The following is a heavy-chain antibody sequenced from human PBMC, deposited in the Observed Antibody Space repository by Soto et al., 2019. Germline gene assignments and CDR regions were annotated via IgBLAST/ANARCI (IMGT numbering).Heavy chain of an antibody. J-gene: IGHJ6*02. CDR2: IYYIEST. CDR3: GRQPGHCGSSTCFGYYSVDV. V-gene: IGHV4-39*01. CDR1: GGSMSSISYS. D-gene: IGHD2-2*01. Sequence: QLQLQESGPRLVKPSETLSLTCSVSGGSMSSISYSWVWIRQPPGKGLEWIGTIYYIESTHYNPFLEGRVAISTDTPKNQLSLRLRSVTAADTAVYYCGRQPGHCGSSTCFGYYSVDVWVHGTTVTV.